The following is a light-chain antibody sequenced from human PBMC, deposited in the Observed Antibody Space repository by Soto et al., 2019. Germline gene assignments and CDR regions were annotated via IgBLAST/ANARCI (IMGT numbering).Light chain of an antibody. V-gene: IGLV1-40*01. CDR3: QSYDASLRGSGV. J-gene: IGLJ1*01. CDR2: GNK. CDR1: GTNFGAGFD. Sequence: SLLTQPTSVSGAPGQTVTISFIGSGTNFGAGFDVHWYQQVPGTAPKLLIYGNKSRPSGVPDRFSGSKSGTSASLTITGLQADDEADYYCQSYDASLRGSGVFGTGTKFTV.